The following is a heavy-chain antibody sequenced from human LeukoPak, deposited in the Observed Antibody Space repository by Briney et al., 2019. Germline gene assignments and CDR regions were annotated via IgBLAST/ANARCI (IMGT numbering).Heavy chain of an antibody. CDR1: GFTFDDNG. J-gene: IGHJ3*02. CDR2: INWNGGST. Sequence: RPGGSLRLSCAASGFTFDDNGMSWVRQAPGKGLERVSGINWNGGSTNYADSVKGRFTISRDNAKNSLYLQMNSLRAEDTALYYCAREMYSSGWLNAFDIWGQGTMVTVSS. CDR3: AREMYSSGWLNAFDI. V-gene: IGHV3-20*04. D-gene: IGHD6-19*01.